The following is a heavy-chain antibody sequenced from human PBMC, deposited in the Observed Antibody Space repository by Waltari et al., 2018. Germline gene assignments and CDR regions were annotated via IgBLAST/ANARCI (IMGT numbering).Heavy chain of an antibody. J-gene: IGHJ4*02. CDR3: ARVGEGSGNLDY. CDR1: GYTFTGYY. D-gene: IGHD3-10*01. V-gene: IGHV1-2*02. Sequence: QVQLVQSGAEVKKPGASVKVSCKASGYTFTGYYMHWVRQAPGQGLEWMGWINPNRGGTNYAQKFQGRVTMTRDTSISTAYMELSRLRSDDTAVYYCARVGEGSGNLDYWGQGTLVTVSS. CDR2: INPNRGGT.